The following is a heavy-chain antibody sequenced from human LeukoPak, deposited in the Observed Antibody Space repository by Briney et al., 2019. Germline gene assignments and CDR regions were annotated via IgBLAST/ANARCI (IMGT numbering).Heavy chain of an antibody. CDR3: AKVPGDYSSSGRSGY. V-gene: IGHV3-23*01. CDR1: GFTFSGQP. J-gene: IGHJ4*02. CDR2: ISGSGDIT. Sequence: PGGSLRLSCAASGFTFSGQPMAWVRQAPGRGLEWVSGISGSGDITYYADSVKGRFTIFRDNFRDTLYLQMNSLRAEDTAVYYCAKVPGDYSSSGRSGYWGQGTLVTVSS. D-gene: IGHD3-10*01.